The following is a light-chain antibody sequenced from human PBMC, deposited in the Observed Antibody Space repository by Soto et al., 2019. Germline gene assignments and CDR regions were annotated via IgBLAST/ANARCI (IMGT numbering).Light chain of an antibody. CDR2: GAS. Sequence: EIVLTQSPGTLSLSPGERATLSCRTSQNVSSKLAWYQQKPGQAPRLLIYGASTRATGIPARFSGSGSGTEFTLTISSLQSEDFAVYYCQQYKNWPHTFGQGTKV. V-gene: IGKV3-15*01. J-gene: IGKJ1*01. CDR3: QQYKNWPHT. CDR1: QNVSSK.